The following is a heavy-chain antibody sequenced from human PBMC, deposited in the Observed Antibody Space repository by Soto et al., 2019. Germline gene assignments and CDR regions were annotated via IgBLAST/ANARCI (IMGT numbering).Heavy chain of an antibody. CDR2: IIPIFGTA. D-gene: IGHD3-3*01. CDR3: ARGELRFLEWPPDAFDI. CDR1: GGTFSSYA. J-gene: IGHJ3*02. V-gene: IGHV1-69*12. Sequence: QVQLVQSGAEVKKPGSSVKVSCKASGGTFSSYAISWVRQAPGQGLEWMGGIIPIFGTANYAQKFQGRVTITADESTSTDYMELSSPRSEDTAVYYCARGELRFLEWPPDAFDIWGQGTMVTVSS.